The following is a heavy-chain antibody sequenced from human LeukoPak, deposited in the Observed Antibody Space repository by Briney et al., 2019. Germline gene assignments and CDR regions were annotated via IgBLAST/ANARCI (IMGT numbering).Heavy chain of an antibody. J-gene: IGHJ4*02. V-gene: IGHV4-59*01. CDR3: VRGVTRGYIYAD. Sequence: PSETLSLTCTVSGGSISSYYWSWIRQPPGKGLEWIGYIYYSGSTSYNPSLKSRVTISVDTSKNQFSLKLSSVTAADTAVYFCVRGVTRGYIYADWGQGTLVTVSS. CDR2: IYYSGST. D-gene: IGHD5-18*01. CDR1: GGSISSYY.